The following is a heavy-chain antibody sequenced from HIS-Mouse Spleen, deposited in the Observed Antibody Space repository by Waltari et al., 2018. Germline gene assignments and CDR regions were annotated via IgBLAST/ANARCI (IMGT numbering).Heavy chain of an antibody. CDR1: GCSISSSSYY. CDR2: IYYSGRT. D-gene: IGHD6-13*01. CDR3: AREIPYSSSWYDWYFDL. J-gene: IGHJ2*01. V-gene: IGHV4-39*07. Sequence: QLQLQESGPGLVKPSETLSLTCTVSGCSISSSSYYWGWIRQPPGKGLEWIGSIYYSGRTYYNPSLKGRVTISVDTSKNQFSLKLSSVTAADTAVYYCAREIPYSSSWYDWYFDLWGRGTLVTVSS.